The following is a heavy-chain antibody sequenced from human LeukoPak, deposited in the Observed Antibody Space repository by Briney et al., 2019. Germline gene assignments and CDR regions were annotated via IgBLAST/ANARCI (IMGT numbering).Heavy chain of an antibody. CDR1: GGSFSGYY. V-gene: IGHV4-34*01. D-gene: IGHD2-15*01. J-gene: IGHJ4*02. CDR3: ARDRYCSGGSCPNFDY. Sequence: SETLSLTCAVYGGSFSGYYWSWIRQPPGKGLEWIGEINYSGSTNYNPSLKSRVTISVDTSKNQFSLKLSSVTAADTAVYYCARDRYCSGGSCPNFDYWGQGTLVTVSS. CDR2: INYSGST.